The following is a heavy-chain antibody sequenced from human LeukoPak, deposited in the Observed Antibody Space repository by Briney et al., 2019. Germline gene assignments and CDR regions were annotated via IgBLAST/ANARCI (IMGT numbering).Heavy chain of an antibody. CDR2: ISYGGSYK. Sequence: PGGSLRLSCAASGFTFSTYVMHWVRQAPGKGLEWVAVISYGGSYKNYADSVKGRFSISRDDSKNTLYLQMNSLRDEDTAVYYCAKAHSSGMYYFDYWGQGTLVTASS. D-gene: IGHD6-19*01. CDR1: GFTFSTYV. J-gene: IGHJ4*02. V-gene: IGHV3-30*18. CDR3: AKAHSSGMYYFDY.